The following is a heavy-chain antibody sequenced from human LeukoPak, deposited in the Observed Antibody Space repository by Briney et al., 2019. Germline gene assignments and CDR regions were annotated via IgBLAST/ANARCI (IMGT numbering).Heavy chain of an antibody. CDR3: AKDSVTLGYCSSTSCYNHFGP. CDR2: IRYDGSNK. D-gene: IGHD2-2*02. Sequence: GGSLRLSCATSGFTFSSYGMHWVRQAPGKGLEWVAFIRYDGSNKYYADSVKGRFTISRDNSKNTLYLQMNSLRAEDTAVYYCAKDSVTLGYCSSTSCYNHFGPWGQGTLVTVSS. J-gene: IGHJ5*02. CDR1: GFTFSSYG. V-gene: IGHV3-30*02.